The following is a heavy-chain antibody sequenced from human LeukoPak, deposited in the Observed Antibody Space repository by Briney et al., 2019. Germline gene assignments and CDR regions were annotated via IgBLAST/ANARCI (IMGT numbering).Heavy chain of an antibody. V-gene: IGHV4-39*07. D-gene: IGHD6-6*01. CDR1: GGSISSSSYY. J-gene: IGHJ4*02. Sequence: NPSETLSLTCTVSGGSISSSSYYWGWIRQPPGKGLEWIGSIYYSGSTYYNPSLKSRVTISVDTSKNQFSLKLSSVTAADTAVYYCARLLRTRLSIAARIDYWGQGTLVTVSS. CDR3: ARLLRTRLSIAARIDY. CDR2: IYYSGST.